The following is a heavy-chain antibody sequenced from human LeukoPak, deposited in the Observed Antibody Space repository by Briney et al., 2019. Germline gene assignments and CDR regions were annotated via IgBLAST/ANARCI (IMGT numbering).Heavy chain of an antibody. CDR3: ARDDSSGWYPGAFDI. J-gene: IGHJ3*02. D-gene: IGHD6-19*01. Sequence: SETLSLTCTVSGGSISSYYWSWIRHPPGKGLEWIGYIYYSGSTNYNPSLKSRVTISVDTSKNQFSLKLSSVTAADTAVYYCARDDSSGWYPGAFDIWGQGTMVTVSS. V-gene: IGHV4-59*01. CDR2: IYYSGST. CDR1: GGSISSYY.